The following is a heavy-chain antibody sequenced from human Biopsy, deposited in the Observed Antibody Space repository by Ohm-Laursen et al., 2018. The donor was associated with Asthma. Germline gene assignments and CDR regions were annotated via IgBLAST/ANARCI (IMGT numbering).Heavy chain of an antibody. CDR1: GYTFNSAG. Sequence: GSSVKVSCKPSGYTFNSAGITWVRQAPGQGLEWMGWISVYNGNTKVAQKLQDRVTMITDTSTSTAYMELRSLRSGDTAVYFCARAVDYSHYYGIDVWGQGTTVTVS. D-gene: IGHD3-10*01. CDR2: ISVYNGNT. J-gene: IGHJ6*02. V-gene: IGHV1-18*01. CDR3: ARAVDYSHYYGIDV.